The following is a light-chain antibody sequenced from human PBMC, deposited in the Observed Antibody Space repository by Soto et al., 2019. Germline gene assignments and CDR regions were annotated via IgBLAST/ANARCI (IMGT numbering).Light chain of an antibody. CDR2: GAS. CDR1: QDVSTN. CDR3: QHYNNWPPYS. Sequence: ETVMTQSPDTLSVSPGESATLSCRASQDVSTNLVWFQQKPGQTPRLVLYGASKRATGIPARFSGSGSGRHFTLTISSLQSEDFGVYYCQHYNNWPPYSFGQGNKVEIK. V-gene: IGKV3-15*01. J-gene: IGKJ2*03.